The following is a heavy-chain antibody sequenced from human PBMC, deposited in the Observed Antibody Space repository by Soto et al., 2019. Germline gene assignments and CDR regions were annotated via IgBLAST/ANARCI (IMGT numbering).Heavy chain of an antibody. Sequence: PGGSLRLSCVASGFPFDSYGIHWVRRAPGKGLEWVATIGFAGNNKYYADSVKGRFTISRDNSKNTLYLHINSLKVDDTDMYYCARDYSTGWHYFDYLGPGTLFTVSS. V-gene: IGHV3-33*01. J-gene: IGHJ4*02. CDR2: IGFAGNNK. D-gene: IGHD6-19*01. CDR1: GFPFDSYG. CDR3: ARDYSTGWHYFDY.